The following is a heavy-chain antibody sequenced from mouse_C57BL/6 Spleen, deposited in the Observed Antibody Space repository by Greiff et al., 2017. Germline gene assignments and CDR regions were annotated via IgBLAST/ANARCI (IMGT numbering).Heavy chain of an antibody. CDR1: GFNIKDYY. CDR2: IDPEDGET. CDR3: ARDYYGSSYAMDY. Sequence: VQLKQSGAELVKPGASVKLSCTASGFNIKDYYMHWVKQRTEQGLEWIGRIDPEDGETKYAPKFPGKATITADTSSNTAYLQLSSLTSEDTAVYYCARDYYGSSYAMDYWGQGTSVTVSS. J-gene: IGHJ4*01. D-gene: IGHD1-1*01. V-gene: IGHV14-2*01.